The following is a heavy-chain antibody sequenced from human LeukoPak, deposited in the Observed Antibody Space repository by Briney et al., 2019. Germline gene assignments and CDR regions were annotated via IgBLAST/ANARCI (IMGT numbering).Heavy chain of an antibody. CDR1: GVIFSTVN. D-gene: IGHD3-10*01. J-gene: IGHJ4*02. CDR3: SSDQTYFHSGTYHNLFDY. V-gene: IGHV3-21*01. CDR2: ISTTSSDI. Sequence: PGGSLRLSCAASGVIFSTVNMAWVRQAPGRGLEWVSSISTTSSDIYYADSMKGRFTISRDNDKKSLYLQVNSMRADDTAVFYGSSDQTYFHSGTYHNLFDYWGQGTLVTVSS.